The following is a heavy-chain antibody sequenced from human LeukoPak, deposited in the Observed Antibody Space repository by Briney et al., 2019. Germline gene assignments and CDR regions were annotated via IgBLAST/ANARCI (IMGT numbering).Heavy chain of an antibody. Sequence: PSETLSLTCIVSGGSISSYYWSWIRQPPGKGLEWIGYIYYSGSTNYNPSLKSRVTISVDTSKNQFSLKLSSVTAADTAVYYCARRAPPGHAFDIWGQGTMVTVSS. V-gene: IGHV4-59*08. J-gene: IGHJ3*02. D-gene: IGHD1-1*01. CDR3: ARRAPPGHAFDI. CDR2: IYYSGST. CDR1: GGSISSYY.